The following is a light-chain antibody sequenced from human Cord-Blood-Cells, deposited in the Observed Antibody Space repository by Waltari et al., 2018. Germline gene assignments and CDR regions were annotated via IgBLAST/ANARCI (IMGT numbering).Light chain of an antibody. CDR3: SSYTSSTLRV. CDR1: SSDVGGYNY. Sequence: QSALTQPASVSGSPGQSITISCTGTSSDVGGYNYVSWYQQHPGKAPKLMIYDVSKRPPGVSNRFSGSKSGNTASLTISGLQAEDEADYYCSSYTSSTLRVFGGGTKLTVL. V-gene: IGLV2-14*01. J-gene: IGLJ3*02. CDR2: DVS.